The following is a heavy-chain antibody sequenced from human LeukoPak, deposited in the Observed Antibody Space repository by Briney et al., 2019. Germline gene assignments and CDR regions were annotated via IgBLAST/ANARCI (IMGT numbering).Heavy chain of an antibody. Sequence: PSETLSLTCTVSVGSISSYYWSWLRQPPGKGLEGSGYIYYSGRANYNPSRKSRVTISVDTSKNHFSLKLSSVTAADTAVYYCARGDYYDSSGYWLFDYWGQGTLVTVSS. J-gene: IGHJ4*02. D-gene: IGHD3-22*01. CDR2: IYYSGRA. CDR1: VGSISSYY. V-gene: IGHV4-59*01. CDR3: ARGDYYDSSGYWLFDY.